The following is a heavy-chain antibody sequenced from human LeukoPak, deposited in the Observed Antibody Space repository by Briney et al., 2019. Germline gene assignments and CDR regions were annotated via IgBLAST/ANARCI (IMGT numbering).Heavy chain of an antibody. J-gene: IGHJ6*03. CDR3: ARGRYYYYYMDV. CDR2: INSDGSST. CDR1: GFTFSSYW. Sequence: QTGGSLRLSCAASGFTFSSYWMHWVRQAPGKGLVWVSRINSDGSSTSYADSVKGRFTISRDNAKNTLYLQMNSLRAEDTAVYYCARGRYYYYYMDVWGKGTTVTISS. V-gene: IGHV3-74*01.